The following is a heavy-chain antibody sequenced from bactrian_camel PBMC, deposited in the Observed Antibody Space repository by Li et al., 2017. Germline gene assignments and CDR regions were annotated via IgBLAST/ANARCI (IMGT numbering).Heavy chain of an antibody. CDR3: AKALGGGNYYTGEYNY. V-gene: IGHV3-2*01. Sequence: HVQLVESGGGLVQPGGSLRLSCAASGLTFSNYYTNWVRQAPGRGLEWVSSINSRGSSTYYSDSVKGRFTISRDNAKNTVYLQMSSLTSEDTALYYCAKALGGGNYYTGEYNYWGQGTQVTVS. D-gene: IGHD2*01. CDR1: GLTFSNYY. CDR2: INSRGSST. J-gene: IGHJ4*01.